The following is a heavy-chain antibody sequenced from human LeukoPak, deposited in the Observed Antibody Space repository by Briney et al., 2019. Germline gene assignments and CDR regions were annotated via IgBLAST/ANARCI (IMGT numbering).Heavy chain of an antibody. CDR3: ARDFEATNTGAADYFDY. V-gene: IGHV4-39*07. CDR2: IYYSGST. D-gene: IGHD6-19*01. J-gene: IGHJ4*02. CDR1: GGSISSSSYY. Sequence: KPSETLSLTCTVSGGSISSSSYYWGWIRQPPGKGLEWIGSIYYSGSTYYNPSLKSRVTISVDTSKNQFSLKLSSVTAADTAVYYCARDFEATNTGAADYFDYWGQGTLVTVSS.